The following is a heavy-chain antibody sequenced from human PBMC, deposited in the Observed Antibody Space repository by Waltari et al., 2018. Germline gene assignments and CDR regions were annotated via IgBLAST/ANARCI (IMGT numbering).Heavy chain of an antibody. CDR2: INHSGST. CDR3: ARGGGSTSCPWFDP. Sequence: QVQLQQWGAGLLKPSETLSLTCAVYGGSFSGYYWSWIRQPPGKGLEWIGEINHSGSTNYTPSLKSRVTISVDTSKNQFSLKLSSVTAADTAVYYCARGGGSTSCPWFDPWGQGTLVTVSS. CDR1: GGSFSGYY. D-gene: IGHD2-2*01. J-gene: IGHJ5*02. V-gene: IGHV4-34*01.